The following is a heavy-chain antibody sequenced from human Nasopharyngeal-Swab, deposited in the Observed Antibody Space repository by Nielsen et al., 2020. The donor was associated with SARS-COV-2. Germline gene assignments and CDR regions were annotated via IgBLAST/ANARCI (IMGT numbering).Heavy chain of an antibody. Sequence: ASVKVSCNASGYTFTSYDINWVRQATGQGLEWMGWMNPNSGNTGYAQKFQGRVTMTRNTSISTAYMELSSLRSEDTAVYYCARGHQYQLLFHYYYYMDVWGKGTTVTVSS. D-gene: IGHD2-2*01. J-gene: IGHJ6*03. V-gene: IGHV1-8*01. CDR2: MNPNSGNT. CDR1: GYTFTSYD. CDR3: ARGHQYQLLFHYYYYMDV.